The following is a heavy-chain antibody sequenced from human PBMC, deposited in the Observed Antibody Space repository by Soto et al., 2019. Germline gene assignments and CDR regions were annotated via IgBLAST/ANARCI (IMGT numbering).Heavy chain of an antibody. Sequence: PSETLPVTCTVSGGSISSYYWSWIRQPAGKGLEWIGRIYTSGSTNYNPSLKSRVTMSVDTSKNQFSLKLSSVTAADTAVYYCARDLTYSSGWYDWFDPWGQGTLVNVS. D-gene: IGHD6-19*01. CDR2: IYTSGST. J-gene: IGHJ5*02. CDR3: ARDLTYSSGWYDWFDP. CDR1: GGSISSYY. V-gene: IGHV4-4*07.